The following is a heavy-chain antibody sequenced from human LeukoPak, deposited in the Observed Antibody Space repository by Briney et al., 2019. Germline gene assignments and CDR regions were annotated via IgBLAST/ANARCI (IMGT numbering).Heavy chain of an antibody. V-gene: IGHV3-23*01. J-gene: IGHJ6*03. Sequence: GGSLRLSCSASGFTFSSYAMSWVRQAPGKGLEWVSAISGSGGSTYYADSVKGRFTISRDNSKNTLYLQMNSLRAEDTAVYYCAKGHSGWQVYSYYMDVWGKGTTVTGSS. CDR1: GFTFSSYA. CDR3: AKGHSGWQVYSYYMDV. CDR2: ISGSGGST. D-gene: IGHD5-12*01.